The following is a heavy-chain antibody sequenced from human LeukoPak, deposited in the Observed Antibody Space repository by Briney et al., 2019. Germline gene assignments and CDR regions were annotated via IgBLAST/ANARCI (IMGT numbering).Heavy chain of an antibody. Sequence: ASVKVSCKASGYTFTSYGISWVRQAPGQGLEWMGWISAYNGNTNYAQKLQGRVTMTTDTSTSTAYMELRSLRSDDTAVYYCAREVYSSGWYRGVNDWFDPWGQGTLVTVSS. D-gene: IGHD6-19*01. CDR2: ISAYNGNT. V-gene: IGHV1-18*01. J-gene: IGHJ5*02. CDR1: GYTFTSYG. CDR3: AREVYSSGWYRGVNDWFDP.